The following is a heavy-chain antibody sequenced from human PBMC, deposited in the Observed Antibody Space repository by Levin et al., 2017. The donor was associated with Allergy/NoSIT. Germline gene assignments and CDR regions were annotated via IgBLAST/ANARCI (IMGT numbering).Heavy chain of an antibody. CDR3: AKGDRRWDGPFDY. CDR1: GFTFSSYA. J-gene: IGHJ4*02. D-gene: IGHD4-23*01. CDR2: ISGSGGST. Sequence: GESLKISCAASGFTFSSYAMSWVRQAPGKGLEWVSAISGSGGSTYYADSVKGRFTISRDNSKNTLYLQMNSLRAEDTAVYYCAKGDRRWDGPFDYWGQGTLVTVSS. V-gene: IGHV3-23*01.